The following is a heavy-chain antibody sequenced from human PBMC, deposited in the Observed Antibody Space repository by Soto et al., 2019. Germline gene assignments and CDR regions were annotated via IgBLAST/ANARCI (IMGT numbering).Heavy chain of an antibody. CDR2: IYPGDSDT. V-gene: IGHV5-51*01. CDR1: GYSFTSYW. CDR3: ARQGRYYDSSGYYRYAFDI. D-gene: IGHD3-22*01. Sequence: GESLKISCKGSGYSFTSYWIGWVRQMPGKSLEWMGIIYPGDSDTRYSPSFQGQVTISADKSISTAYLQWSSLKASDTAMYYCARQGRYYDSSGYYRYAFDIWGQGTMVTVSS. J-gene: IGHJ3*02.